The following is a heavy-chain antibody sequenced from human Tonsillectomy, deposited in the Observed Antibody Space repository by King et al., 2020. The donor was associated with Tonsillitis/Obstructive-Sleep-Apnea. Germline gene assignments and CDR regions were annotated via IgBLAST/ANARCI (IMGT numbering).Heavy chain of an antibody. CDR2: IYSSGST. V-gene: IGHV4-59*01. Sequence: QLQESGPGLVKPSETLSLTCTVSGGSISSYYWSWIRQPPGKGLEWIGYIYSSGSTNYNPSLKSRVTISVDTSKNQFSLKLSSVTAADTAVYYCARGSFYVSGTPLGYWGQGPLVTVSS. J-gene: IGHJ4*02. CDR3: ARGSFYVSGTPLGY. CDR1: GGSISSYY. D-gene: IGHD3-10*01.